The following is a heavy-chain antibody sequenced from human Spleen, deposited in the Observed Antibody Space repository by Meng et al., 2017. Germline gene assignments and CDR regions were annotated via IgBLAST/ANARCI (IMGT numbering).Heavy chain of an antibody. J-gene: IGHJ4*02. Sequence: QVSLQPWAQGLLKPSATLSLTFVVSGGSFSDYYWSWIRQPPGEGLEWIGEINHSGSTNYNPSLESRATISVDTSQNNLSLKLSSVTAADSAVYYCARGPTTMAHDFDYWGQGTLVTVSS. CDR1: GGSFSDYY. D-gene: IGHD4-11*01. V-gene: IGHV4-34*01. CDR3: ARGPTTMAHDFDY. CDR2: INHSGST.